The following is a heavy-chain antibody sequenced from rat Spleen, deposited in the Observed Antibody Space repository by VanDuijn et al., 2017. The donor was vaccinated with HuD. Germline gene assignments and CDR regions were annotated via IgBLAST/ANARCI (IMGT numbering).Heavy chain of an antibody. CDR3: AKDHYGGYPFAY. CDR1: GFIFSNFD. J-gene: IGHJ3*01. Sequence: EVQLVDSGGGLVQPGRSLKLSCAASGFIFSNFDLAWVRQAPTKGLEWVASISTGGGDTYYRDSVKGRFTISRDYAKSTLYLQMDSLRSEDTATYYCAKDHYGGYPFAYWGQGTLVTVSS. CDR2: ISTGGGDT. D-gene: IGHD1-11*01. V-gene: IGHV5-25*01.